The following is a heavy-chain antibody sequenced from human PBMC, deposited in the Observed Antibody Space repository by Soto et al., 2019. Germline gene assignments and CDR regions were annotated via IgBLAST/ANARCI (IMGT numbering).Heavy chain of an antibody. CDR1: GGTVASSHW. J-gene: IGHJ5*02. D-gene: IGHD3-10*01. V-gene: IGHV4-4*02. Sequence: SETLDLGCVVSGGTVASSHWWSFFRQSPGRGLEWIGNVYHTGDTNFNPSLQSRVTFSVDKSNNQFSLRLTSVTAADTAVYFCAREIAPAGGNNYFDLWGPGTLVTGSS. CDR2: VYHTGDT. CDR3: AREIAPAGGNNYFDL.